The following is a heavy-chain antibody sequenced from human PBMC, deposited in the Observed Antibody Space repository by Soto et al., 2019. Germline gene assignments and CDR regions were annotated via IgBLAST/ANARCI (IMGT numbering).Heavy chain of an antibody. Sequence: QVQLQESGPGLVKPSQTLSLTCTVSGGSINSGDYYWSWIRQHPGKGLEWIGYIYHSGSTYYNPSLKRRVSISVDTSKNQLSLKLSSLTAADTAVYNCARVVPTSDAFDIWGQGTMVTVSS. V-gene: IGHV4-31*03. CDR3: ARVVPTSDAFDI. J-gene: IGHJ3*02. D-gene: IGHD1-26*01. CDR2: IYHSGST. CDR1: GGSINSGDYY.